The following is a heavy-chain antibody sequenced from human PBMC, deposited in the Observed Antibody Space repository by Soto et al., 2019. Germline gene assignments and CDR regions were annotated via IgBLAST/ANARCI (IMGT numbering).Heavy chain of an antibody. V-gene: IGHV4-38-2*01. Sequence: ETLSLTCAVPGDSISSVYYWAWIRQPQPPGKGLEWIGSIYHSGTTYYNPCLKSRVTISVDTSKNQFSLKLNSVTAADSALYYCARTHNVGFYPYCGRGTLVTVSS. CDR3: ARTHNVGFYPY. CDR1: GDSISSVYY. J-gene: IGHJ4*02. CDR2: IYHSGTT. D-gene: IGHD2-21*01.